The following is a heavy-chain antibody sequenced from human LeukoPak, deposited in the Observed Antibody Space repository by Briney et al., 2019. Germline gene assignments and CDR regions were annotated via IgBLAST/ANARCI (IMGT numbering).Heavy chain of an antibody. CDR3: VSGVATILVL. J-gene: IGHJ4*02. CDR1: GFTVSSNY. Sequence: GGSLRLSCAASGFTVSSNYMSWVRQAPGKGPEWVGRIKSKTDGGTTDYAAPVKGRFTISRDDSKNTLYLQMNSLKTEDTAVYYCVSGVATILVLWGQGTLVTVSS. D-gene: IGHD5-12*01. CDR2: IKSKTDGGTT. V-gene: IGHV3-15*01.